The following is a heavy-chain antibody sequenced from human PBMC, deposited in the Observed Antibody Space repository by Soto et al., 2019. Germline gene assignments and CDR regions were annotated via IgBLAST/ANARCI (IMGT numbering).Heavy chain of an antibody. CDR3: AKDHTYYDTPGTTDY. CDR1: GYTFTDDG. V-gene: IGHV1-18*01. Sequence: QVQLVQSGSEVKKPGASVKVSCKTSGYTFTDDGISWVRQAPGQGLEWVGWISAYNRNTKYTQKLQGRVTMTTDTFTSTAYMELRSLRSEDTAVYYCAKDHTYYDTPGTTDYWGQGTLVIVSS. D-gene: IGHD3-16*01. J-gene: IGHJ4*02. CDR2: ISAYNRNT.